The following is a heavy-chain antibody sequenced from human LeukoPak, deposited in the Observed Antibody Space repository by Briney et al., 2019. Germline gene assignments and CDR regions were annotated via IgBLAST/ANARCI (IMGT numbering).Heavy chain of an antibody. D-gene: IGHD2-2*01. J-gene: IGHJ3*02. CDR1: GFTFSDYY. CDR2: IKSDGSSI. Sequence: GGSLRLSCAASGFTFSDYYMSWIRQAPGKGLVWVARIKSDGSSISYADSVKGRFTISRDNAKSTLYLQMNSLRAEDTAVYYCATNTYADYVSVDIWGQGTMVTVSS. CDR3: ATNTYADYVSVDI. V-gene: IGHV3-74*01.